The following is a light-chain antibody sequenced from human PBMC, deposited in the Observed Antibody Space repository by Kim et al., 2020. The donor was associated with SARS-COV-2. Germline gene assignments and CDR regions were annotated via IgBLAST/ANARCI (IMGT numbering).Light chain of an antibody. CDR3: QQYGGSPRYT. J-gene: IGKJ2*01. CDR1: QSVSSSS. CDR2: GAS. Sequence: EIVLTQSPGTLSLSSGERATLSCRASQSVSSSSLAWYQQKPGQAPRLLIHGASTRATGIPDRFSGSGSGTDFTLTISRLEPEDFAVYYCQQYGGSPRYTFGQGTKLEI. V-gene: IGKV3-20*01.